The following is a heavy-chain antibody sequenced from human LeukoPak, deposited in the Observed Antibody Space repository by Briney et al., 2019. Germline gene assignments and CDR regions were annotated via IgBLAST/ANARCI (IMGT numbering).Heavy chain of an antibody. CDR3: ARRFDP. CDR2: INHSGST. CDR1: GGSFSGYY. J-gene: IGHJ5*02. Sequence: PSETLSLTCVVYGGSFSGYYWSWIRQPPGKGLEWIGEINHSGSTNYNPSLKSRVTISVDTSKNQFSLKLTSVTAADTAVYYCARRFDPWGQGTLVTVSS. V-gene: IGHV4-34*01.